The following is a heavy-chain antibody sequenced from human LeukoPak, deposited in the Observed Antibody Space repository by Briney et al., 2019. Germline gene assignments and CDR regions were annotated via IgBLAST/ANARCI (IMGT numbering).Heavy chain of an antibody. V-gene: IGHV4-4*07. CDR1: GGSISSYY. CDR3: ARDGGYCSSTSCYASFDY. Sequence: SETLSLTCTVSGGSISSYYWSWIRQPAGKGLEWIGRIYTSGSTNYNPSLKSRVTISVDTSKNQFSLKLSSVTAADTAVYYCARDGGYCSSTSCYASFDYWGQGTLVTVSS. CDR2: IYTSGST. J-gene: IGHJ4*02. D-gene: IGHD2-2*01.